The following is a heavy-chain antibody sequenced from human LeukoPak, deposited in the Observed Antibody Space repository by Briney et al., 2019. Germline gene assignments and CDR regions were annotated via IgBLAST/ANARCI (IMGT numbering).Heavy chain of an antibody. V-gene: IGHV1-2*02. CDR1: GYTFTGYY. Sequence: ASVKVSCKASGYTFTGYYMHWVRQAPGQGLEWMGWINPNSGGTNYAQKFQGRVTMTRDTSISTAYMELSRLRSDDTAVYYCARDKPYGSGGWDYWGQGTLVTVSS. CDR3: ARDKPYGSGGWDY. J-gene: IGHJ4*02. CDR2: INPNSGGT. D-gene: IGHD3-10*01.